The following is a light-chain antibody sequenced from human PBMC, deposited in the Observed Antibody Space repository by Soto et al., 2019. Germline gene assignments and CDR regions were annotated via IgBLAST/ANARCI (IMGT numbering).Light chain of an antibody. Sequence: EVVLTQSPGILSLSPGERASLSCGASQSISSSYLACYQQKPGRAPRLRISGASSRATGIPDRFSGSGSGTDFTLTISRLEPEDFAVEYCHQYDNSPVTFGQGTRLDNK. CDR3: HQYDNSPVT. CDR1: QSISSSY. CDR2: GAS. J-gene: IGKJ5*01. V-gene: IGKV3-20*01.